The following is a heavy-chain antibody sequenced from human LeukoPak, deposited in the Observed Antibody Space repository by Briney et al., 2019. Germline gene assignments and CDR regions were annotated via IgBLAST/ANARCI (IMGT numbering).Heavy chain of an antibody. CDR1: GDSVSSNSAA. V-gene: IGHV6-1*01. Sequence: SQTLSLTCAISGDSVSSNSAAWNWIRQSPSRGLEWLGRTVYRSKWYYDYAVSVQSRITINADTSKNQFSLHLNSATPEDTAVYYCARGGDSSGWSYLYFDYWGQGTLVTVSS. D-gene: IGHD6-19*01. CDR3: ARGGDSSGWSYLYFDY. J-gene: IGHJ4*02. CDR2: TVYRSKWYY.